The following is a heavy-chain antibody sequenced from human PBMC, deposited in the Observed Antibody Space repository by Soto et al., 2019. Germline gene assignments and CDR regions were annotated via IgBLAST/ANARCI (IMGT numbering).Heavy chain of an antibody. CDR2: VSIGGST. CDR1: GFTFSSYA. CDR3: ARRRGAGGHFDY. D-gene: IGHD2-15*01. V-gene: IGHV3-23*01. J-gene: IGHJ4*02. Sequence: QPGGSLRLSCAASGFTFSSYAMGWVRLGPGKGLEWVAVVSIGGSTHYADSGRGRFTISRDNSKNTLSLQMNSLTAADTAVYFCARRRGAGGHFDYWGQGALVTVSS.